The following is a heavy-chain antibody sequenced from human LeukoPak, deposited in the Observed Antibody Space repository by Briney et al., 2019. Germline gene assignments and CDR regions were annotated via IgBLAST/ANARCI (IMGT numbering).Heavy chain of an antibody. Sequence: GASVKVSCKASGFVFTGYGFTWVRQAPGQGLEWMGWISANDGKTHYSERHQGRVTMTTDTVTSTAYMELRSLRSDDTAVYYCAREFHVERDDYWGQGTLVTVSS. CDR3: AREFHVERDDY. J-gene: IGHJ4*02. CDR2: ISANDGKT. V-gene: IGHV1-18*01. CDR1: GFVFTGYG. D-gene: IGHD1-1*01.